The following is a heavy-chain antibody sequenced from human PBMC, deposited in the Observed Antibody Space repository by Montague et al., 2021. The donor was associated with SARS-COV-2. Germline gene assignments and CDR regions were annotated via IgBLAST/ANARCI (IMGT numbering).Heavy chain of an antibody. CDR1: GGSISSSCYY. CDR2: IYYSGST. Sequence: SETLSLTCTVSGGSISSSCYYWGRIRQPPGMELEWFGSIYYSGSTYYNPSLKSRVTISADTSKDPFSLNLSSVTAADTAVYYCAREARQWLDRGYFHHWGQGTLVTVSS. D-gene: IGHD5-24*01. J-gene: IGHJ1*01. CDR3: AREARQWLDRGYFHH. V-gene: IGHV4-39*02.